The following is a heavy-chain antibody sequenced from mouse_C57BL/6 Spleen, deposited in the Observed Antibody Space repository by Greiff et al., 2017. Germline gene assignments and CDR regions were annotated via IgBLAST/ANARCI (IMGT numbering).Heavy chain of an antibody. J-gene: IGHJ2*01. CDR1: GYAFSSSW. Sequence: QVQLKQSGPELVKPGASVKISCKASGYAFSSSWMNWVKQRPGKGLEWIGRIYPGDGDTNYNGKFKGKATLTADKSSSTAYMQLSSLTSEDSAVYICARGGYYGSSFFDYWGQGTTLTVSS. D-gene: IGHD1-1*01. CDR3: ARGGYYGSSFFDY. CDR2: IYPGDGDT. V-gene: IGHV1-82*01.